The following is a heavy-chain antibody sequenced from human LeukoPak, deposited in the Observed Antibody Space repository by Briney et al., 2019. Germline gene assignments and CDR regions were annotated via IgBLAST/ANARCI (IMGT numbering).Heavy chain of an antibody. J-gene: IGHJ3*02. CDR2: IIPIFGTA. V-gene: IGHV1-69*06. D-gene: IGHD1-26*01. CDR1: GGTFSSYA. Sequence: SVKVSCKASGGTFSSYAISWVRQAPGQGLEWMGGIIPIFGTANYAQKFQGRVTINADKSTSTAYMELSSLRSEDTAVYYCARDEGAKIAFAIWGQGTMVTVSS. CDR3: ARDEGAKIAFAI.